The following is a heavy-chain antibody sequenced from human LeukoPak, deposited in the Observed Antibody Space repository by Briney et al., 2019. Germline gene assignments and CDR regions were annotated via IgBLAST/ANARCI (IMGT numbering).Heavy chain of an antibody. CDR1: GYTFTSYD. J-gene: IGHJ4*02. V-gene: IGHV1-8*02. CDR3: ARGSWTALRCGGDCYPDY. CDR2: MNPNSGNT. D-gene: IGHD2-21*02. Sequence: ASVKVSCKASGYTFTSYDINWVRQGTGQGLEWMGWMNPNSGNTGYAQKFQGRVTMTRNTSISTAYMELSSLRSEDTAVYYCARGSWTALRCGGDCYPDYWGQGTLVTVSS.